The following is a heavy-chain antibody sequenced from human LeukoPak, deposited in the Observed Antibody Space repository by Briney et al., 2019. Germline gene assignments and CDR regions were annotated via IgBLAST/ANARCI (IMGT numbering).Heavy chain of an antibody. V-gene: IGHV3-74*01. CDR1: GFTFSNHW. CDR2: IHTDGSIT. D-gene: IGHD2-2*01. J-gene: IGHJ6*02. Sequence: GGSLRLSCAASGFTFSNHWMHGVRQAPGKGLVSVSRIHTDGSITTYADSVKGRFTISRDNAKNTLSLQMNSLGAEDTAVYYCVRGTTAWNGMDVWGQGTTVTVSS. CDR3: VRGTTAWNGMDV.